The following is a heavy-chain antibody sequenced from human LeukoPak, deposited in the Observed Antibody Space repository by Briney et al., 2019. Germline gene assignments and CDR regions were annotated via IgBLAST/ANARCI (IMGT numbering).Heavy chain of an antibody. J-gene: IGHJ6*02. Sequence: GASVKASCKASGYTFTSYGISWVRQAPGQGLEWMGWISAYNGNTNYAQKLQGRVTMTTDTSTSTAYMEPRSLRSDDTAVYYCARELEFYYYGMDVWGQGTTVTVSS. CDR1: GYTFTSYG. CDR2: ISAYNGNT. CDR3: ARELEFYYYGMDV. D-gene: IGHD1-1*01. V-gene: IGHV1-18*01.